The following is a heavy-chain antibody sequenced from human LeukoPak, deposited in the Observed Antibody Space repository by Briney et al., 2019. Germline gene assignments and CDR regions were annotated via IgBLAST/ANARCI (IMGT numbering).Heavy chain of an antibody. CDR1: GYSLTDLF. CDR3: SSDRSGSYDGLDV. V-gene: IGHV1-24*01. Sequence: GASMKVSCKVSGYSLTDLFVHWVRQAPGKGLEWMGGVDPEDGKTIYAQMFQGRVTMTEDTSIHTAYMELRSLRSEDTAIYYCSSDRSGSYDGLDVWGQGTTVIVSS. J-gene: IGHJ6*02. D-gene: IGHD1-26*01. CDR2: VDPEDGKT.